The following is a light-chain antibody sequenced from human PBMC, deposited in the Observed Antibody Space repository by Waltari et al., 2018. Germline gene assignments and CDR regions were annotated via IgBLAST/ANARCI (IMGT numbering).Light chain of an antibody. CDR2: HAS. CDR3: QHYVNLPAT. V-gene: IGKV3D-20*02. CDR1: QSISHY. Sequence: SGRASQSISHYLAGYQQKPGQAPRLLIYHASSRATGIPDRFSGSGSGTDFSLTISRLEPEDFAVYYCQHYVNLPATFGQGTKVEIK. J-gene: IGKJ1*01.